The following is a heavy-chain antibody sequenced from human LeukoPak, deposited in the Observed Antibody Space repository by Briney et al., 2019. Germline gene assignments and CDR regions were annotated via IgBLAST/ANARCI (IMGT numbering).Heavy chain of an antibody. Sequence: GGSLRLSCAASGFTFSSYWMSWVRQAPGKGLEWVANIKQDGSEKYYVDSVKGRFTISRDNAKNSLFLQMNSLRAEDTAVYSCARDPDPHDYGDYEEGFWYYYAMDVWGKGATVTVSS. CDR1: GFTFSSYW. CDR3: ARDPDPHDYGDYEEGFWYYYAMDV. J-gene: IGHJ6*04. CDR2: IKQDGSEK. V-gene: IGHV3-7*01. D-gene: IGHD4-17*01.